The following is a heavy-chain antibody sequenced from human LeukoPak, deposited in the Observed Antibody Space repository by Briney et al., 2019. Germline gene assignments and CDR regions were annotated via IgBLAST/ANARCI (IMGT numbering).Heavy chain of an antibody. D-gene: IGHD2-15*01. Sequence: VASVKVSCKASGYTFTSYGISWVRQAPGQGLEWMGWISAYNGNTNYAQKLQGRVTMTTDTSTSTAYMELRSLRSDDTAVYYCARYVVVVAATPALYYYYGMDVWGQGTTVTVSS. CDR1: GYTFTSYG. CDR3: ARYVVVVAATPALYYYYGMDV. CDR2: ISAYNGNT. J-gene: IGHJ6*02. V-gene: IGHV1-18*01.